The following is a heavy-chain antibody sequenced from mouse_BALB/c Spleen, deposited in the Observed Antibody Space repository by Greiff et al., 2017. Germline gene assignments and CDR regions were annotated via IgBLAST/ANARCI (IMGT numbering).Heavy chain of an antibody. D-gene: IGHD1-1*01. Sequence: DVQLQESGPSLVKPSQTLSLTCSVTGDSITSGYWNWIRKFPGNKLEYMGYISYSGSTYYNPSLKSRISITRDTSKNQYYLQLNSVTTEDTATYYCARYRYYGSSYWYFDVWGAGTTVTVSS. CDR3: ARYRYYGSSYWYFDV. V-gene: IGHV3-8*02. J-gene: IGHJ1*01. CDR2: ISYSGST. CDR1: GDSITSGY.